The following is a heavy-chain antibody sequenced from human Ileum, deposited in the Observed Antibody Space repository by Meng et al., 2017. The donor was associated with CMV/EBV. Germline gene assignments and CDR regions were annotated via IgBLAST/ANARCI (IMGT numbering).Heavy chain of an antibody. CDR3: ARNIFEDQMLPFDY. V-gene: IGHV6-1*01. J-gene: IGHJ4*02. D-gene: IGHD2-2*01. CDR1: GDSVSSKSVT. Sequence: QVQLQQSGPGLVKPSQTLSLTCAISGDSVSSKSVTWNWIRQSPSRGLEWLGKTYYRSKWYNDYAVSVKSRITINPDTSRNHFFLQLNSVSPEDTAVYYCARNIFEDQMLPFDYWGQGTLVTVSS. CDR2: TYYRSKWYN.